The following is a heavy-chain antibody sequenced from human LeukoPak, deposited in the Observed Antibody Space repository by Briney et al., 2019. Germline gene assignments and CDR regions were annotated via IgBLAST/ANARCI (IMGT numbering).Heavy chain of an antibody. CDR2: ISTSGRT. D-gene: IGHD3-22*01. CDR1: GFTFSSYA. Sequence: GGSLRLSCADSGFTFSSYAMSWVRQAPGKGLEWVSLISTSGRTHYADSVQGRFTISRDNSKNTLSLHMNSLRAEDTAVYYCARDLDSSGYYHVVDSWGQGALVTVSS. CDR3: ARDLDSSGYYHVVDS. J-gene: IGHJ4*02. V-gene: IGHV3-23*01.